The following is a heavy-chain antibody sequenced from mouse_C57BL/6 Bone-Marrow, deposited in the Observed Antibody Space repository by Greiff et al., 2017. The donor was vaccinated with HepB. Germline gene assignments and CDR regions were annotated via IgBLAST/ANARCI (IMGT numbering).Heavy chain of an antibody. CDR2: ISDGGSYT. J-gene: IGHJ1*03. D-gene: IGHD1-1*01. V-gene: IGHV5-4*03. CDR3: ARGPAITTVVATNNWYFDV. Sequence: EVMLVESGGGLVKPGGSLKLSCAASGFTFSSYAMSWVRQTPEKRLEWVATISDGGSYTYYPANVKGRVTISRDKAKNNLSLQMSHLKSEDTAMYYGARGPAITTVVATNNWYFDVWGTGTTVTVSS. CDR1: GFTFSSYA.